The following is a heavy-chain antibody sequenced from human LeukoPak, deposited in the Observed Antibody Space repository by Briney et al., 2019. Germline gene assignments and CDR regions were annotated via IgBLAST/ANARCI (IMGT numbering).Heavy chain of an antibody. Sequence: PSETLSLTCTVSGGSISSSSYYWGWIRQPPGKGLEWIGSIYYSGSTYYNPSLKSRVTVSVDTSKNQFSLKLSSVTAADTAVYYCARAGVRGVIGLDYWGQGTLVTVSS. J-gene: IGHJ4*02. V-gene: IGHV4-39*07. CDR3: ARAGVRGVIGLDY. CDR1: GGSISSSSYY. CDR2: IYYSGST. D-gene: IGHD3-10*01.